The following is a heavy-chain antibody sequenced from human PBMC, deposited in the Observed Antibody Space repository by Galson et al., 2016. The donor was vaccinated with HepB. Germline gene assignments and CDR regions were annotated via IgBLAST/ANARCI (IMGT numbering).Heavy chain of an antibody. Sequence: QSGAEVKKAGESLKISCTGSGYRFFAYWIGWVRQKPGKGLEWMGIIYPGDSDIRYSPSFQGQVTISADKSNSTAYLQWSSLKASDTAMYYCARQLGGKGYFDSWGQGTLVTVSS. J-gene: IGHJ4*02. CDR3: ARQLGGKGYFDS. D-gene: IGHD2-15*01. CDR2: IYPGDSDI. V-gene: IGHV5-51*01. CDR1: GYRFFAYW.